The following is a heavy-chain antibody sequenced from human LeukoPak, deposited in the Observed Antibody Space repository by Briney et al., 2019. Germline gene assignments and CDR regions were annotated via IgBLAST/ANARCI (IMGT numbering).Heavy chain of an antibody. CDR2: MHHSEST. D-gene: IGHD3-16*01. Sequence: PSETLSLTCAVSGYSISRGYSWGWIRQPPGKGLEWIGNMHHSESTHYNPSLKSRVTISADTSKNQFSLKLSSVTAADTAVYYCARFDHVWETHGMDAFDLWGQGTMVTVSS. J-gene: IGHJ3*01. V-gene: IGHV4-38-2*01. CDR1: GYSISRGYS. CDR3: ARFDHVWETHGMDAFDL.